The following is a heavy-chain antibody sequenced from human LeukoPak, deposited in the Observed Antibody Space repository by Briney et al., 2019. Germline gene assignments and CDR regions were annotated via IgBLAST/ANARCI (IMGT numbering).Heavy chain of an antibody. Sequence: GGSLRLSCAASGFTFSSYSMNWVRQAPGKGLEWVSSISSSSSYIYYADSVKGRFTISRDNAKNSLYLQMNSLRAEDTAVYYCARRWGNSGPFDYWGQGTLVTVSS. D-gene: IGHD3-16*01. CDR3: ARRWGNSGPFDY. CDR1: GFTFSSYS. V-gene: IGHV3-21*01. J-gene: IGHJ4*02. CDR2: ISSSSSYI.